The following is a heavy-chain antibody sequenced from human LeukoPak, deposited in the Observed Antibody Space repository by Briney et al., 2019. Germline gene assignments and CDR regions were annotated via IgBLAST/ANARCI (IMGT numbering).Heavy chain of an antibody. CDR1: GFTFSSYS. V-gene: IGHV3-48*01. D-gene: IGHD1-26*01. Sequence: PGGSLRLSCAASGFTFSSYSMNWVRQAPGKGLEWVSYISSSSSIYYLDSVKGRFTISRDSVKSSLYLQMNSLRAEDTAVYYCARDDVGYFDYWGQGTLVTVSS. CDR3: ARDDVGYFDY. CDR2: ISSSSSI. J-gene: IGHJ4*02.